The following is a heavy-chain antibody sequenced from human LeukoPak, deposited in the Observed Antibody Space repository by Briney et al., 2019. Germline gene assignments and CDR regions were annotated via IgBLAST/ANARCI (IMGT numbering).Heavy chain of an antibody. Sequence: SETLSLTCTVSGGSISSYYWSWIRQPPGKGLEWIGYIYYSGSTNYNPSLKSRVTISVDTSKNQFSLKLSSVTAADTAVYYCARDRRVGYYYYGMDVWGQGTTATVSS. CDR3: ARDRRVGYYYYGMDV. CDR1: GGSISSYY. J-gene: IGHJ6*02. V-gene: IGHV4-59*01. D-gene: IGHD2-15*01. CDR2: IYYSGST.